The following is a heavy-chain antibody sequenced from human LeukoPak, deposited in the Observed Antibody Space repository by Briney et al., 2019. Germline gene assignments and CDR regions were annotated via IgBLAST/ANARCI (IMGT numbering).Heavy chain of an antibody. Sequence: GGSPRLSCAASGFAVSNNDMSWVRQAPGKGLDWVSTIYSGGSTYYADSVKGRFTISKDNSKNTVYLQMNSLRGEDTAVYYCATGYDGIFDYWGQGTLVTVSS. CDR3: ATGYDGIFDY. CDR1: GFAVSNND. J-gene: IGHJ4*02. V-gene: IGHV3-53*01. CDR2: IYSGGST. D-gene: IGHD5-12*01.